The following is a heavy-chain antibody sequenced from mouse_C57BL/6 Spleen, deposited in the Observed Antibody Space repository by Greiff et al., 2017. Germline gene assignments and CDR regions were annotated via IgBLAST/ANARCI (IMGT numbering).Heavy chain of an antibody. D-gene: IGHD4-1*01. CDR1: GFTFSSYA. Sequence: EVMLVESGGGLVKPGGSLKLSCAASGFTFSSYAMSWVRQTPEKRLEWVATISDGGSYTYYPDNVKGRFTISRDNAKNNLYLQMSHLKSEDTAMYYCARGLTGAAYWGQGTLVTVSA. CDR3: ARGLTGAAY. CDR2: ISDGGSYT. J-gene: IGHJ3*01. V-gene: IGHV5-4*03.